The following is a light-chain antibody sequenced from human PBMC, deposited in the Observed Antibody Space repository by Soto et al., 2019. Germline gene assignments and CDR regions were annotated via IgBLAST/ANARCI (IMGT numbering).Light chain of an antibody. V-gene: IGLV1-51*01. CDR3: GTWDSSLTTVV. Sequence: QSVLTQPPSVSATPGQKVTISCSGTGSNIGTYNVFWYQQLPGTAPKLLISDNNKRPSGIPDRFSGSKSGTSATLVITGLQTGDEADYYCGTWDSSLTTVVFGGGTKLTVL. CDR1: GSNIGTYN. J-gene: IGLJ3*02. CDR2: DNN.